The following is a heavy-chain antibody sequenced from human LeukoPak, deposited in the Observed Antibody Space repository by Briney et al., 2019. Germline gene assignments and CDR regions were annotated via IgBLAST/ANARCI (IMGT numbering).Heavy chain of an antibody. V-gene: IGHV3-21*01. CDR2: ISSSSSYI. D-gene: IGHD6-19*01. J-gene: IGHJ4*02. CDR1: GFTFSSYS. CDR3: ARDPSAYSSGLYPEY. Sequence: GGSLRLSCAASGFTFSSYSMNWVRQAPGKGLEWVSSISSSSSYIYYADSVKGRFTISRDNAKNSLYLQMNSLRAEDTAVYYCARDPSAYSSGLYPEYWGQGTLVTVSS.